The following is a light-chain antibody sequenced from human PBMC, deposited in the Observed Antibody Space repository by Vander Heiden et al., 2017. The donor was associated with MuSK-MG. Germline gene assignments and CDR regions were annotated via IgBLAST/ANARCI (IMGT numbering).Light chain of an antibody. CDR2: AAS. J-gene: IGKJ4*01. Sequence: PSCTSATVGDRVTITCRASQSISSYLNWYQQKPGKAPKLLIYAASSLQSGVPSRFSGSASGTAFTFTIIRLQPEDFATYYCQERYTTPLTFGGGTKVEIK. CDR1: QSISSY. V-gene: IGKV1-39*01. CDR3: QERYTTPLT.